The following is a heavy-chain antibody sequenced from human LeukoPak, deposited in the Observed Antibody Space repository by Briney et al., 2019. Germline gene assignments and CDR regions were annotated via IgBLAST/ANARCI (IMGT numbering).Heavy chain of an antibody. Sequence: SETLSLTCTVSGGPISSYYWSWIRQPAGKGLEWIGRIYTSGSTNYNPSLKSRVTMSVDTSKNQFSLKLSSVTAADTAVYYCARERLNVLLWFGENDAFDIWGQGTMVTVSS. CDR1: GGPISSYY. J-gene: IGHJ3*02. V-gene: IGHV4-4*07. CDR2: IYTSGST. D-gene: IGHD3-10*01. CDR3: ARERLNVLLWFGENDAFDI.